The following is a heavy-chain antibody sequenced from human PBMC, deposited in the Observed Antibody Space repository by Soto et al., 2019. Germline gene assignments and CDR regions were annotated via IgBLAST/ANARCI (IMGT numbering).Heavy chain of an antibody. Sequence: QVQLVESGGGLVQPGGSLRLSCAASGFTFSDFYMSWIRQAPGKGLEWVSYISNSGSTIYYPDSVKGRFTISRDNAKNSLYLQRNSRRAEDTAVYYCARSFWSGYYPPPHYFDYGGQGTLGTVSS. D-gene: IGHD3-3*01. CDR3: ARSFWSGYYPPPHYFDY. V-gene: IGHV3-11*01. CDR2: ISNSGSTI. CDR1: GFTFSDFY. J-gene: IGHJ4*02.